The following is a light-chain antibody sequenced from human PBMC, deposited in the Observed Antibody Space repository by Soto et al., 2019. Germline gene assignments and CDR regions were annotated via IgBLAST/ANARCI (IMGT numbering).Light chain of an antibody. V-gene: IGKV2-28*01. Sequence: DIVMTQSPLSLPVTLGEPASISCRSSQSLLHSNGYNYLDWYLQKPGQSPQLLIYLGSNRASGVPDRFSGSGSGTDFTLKISRVEAEDVGVYYCMQALQTQYTFGQGTKLEIK. CDR1: QSLLHSNGYNY. J-gene: IGKJ2*01. CDR2: LGS. CDR3: MQALQTQYT.